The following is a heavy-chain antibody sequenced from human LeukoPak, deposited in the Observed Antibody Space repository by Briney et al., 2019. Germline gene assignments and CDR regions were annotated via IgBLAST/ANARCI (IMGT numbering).Heavy chain of an antibody. J-gene: IGHJ4*02. CDR1: GGSISSSSYY. V-gene: IGHV4-39*01. CDR3: ASLRERSYYARGFDY. Sequence: SETLSLTCTVSGGSISSSSYYWGWIRQPPVRGLEWIGSIYYSGSTYYNPSLKSRVTISVDTSKNQFSLKLSSVTAADTAVYYCASLRERSYYARGFDYWGQGTLVTVSS. D-gene: IGHD1-26*01. CDR2: IYYSGST.